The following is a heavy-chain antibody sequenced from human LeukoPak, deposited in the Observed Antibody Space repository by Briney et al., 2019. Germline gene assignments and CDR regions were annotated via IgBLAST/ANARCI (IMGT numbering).Heavy chain of an antibody. D-gene: IGHD4-23*01. V-gene: IGHV3-48*01. CDR2: ISSSGSTI. CDR3: ARILRWPNPFDQ. J-gene: IGHJ4*02. Sequence: PGGSLRLSCTASGFTFSSYAMTWVRQAPGKGLEWVSYISSSGSTIYYADSVKGRFTISRDNSKNTLYLQMNSLRAEDTAVYYCARILRWPNPFDQWGQGTLVTVSS. CDR1: GFTFSSYA.